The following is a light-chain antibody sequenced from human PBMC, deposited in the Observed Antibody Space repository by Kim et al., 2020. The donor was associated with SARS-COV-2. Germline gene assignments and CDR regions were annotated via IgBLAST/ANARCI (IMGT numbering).Light chain of an antibody. V-gene: IGLV1-47*02. CDR1: TSSIGSNY. CDR2: SNS. Sequence: QWITISCSGTTSSIGSNYVFSYQQLPRMAPNLLIYSNSQGRSWVPDRFSASESGTSASPAISGLRPEDEDDYYCATWDNSISALYVFGTGTKVTVL. J-gene: IGLJ1*01. CDR3: ATWDNSISALYV.